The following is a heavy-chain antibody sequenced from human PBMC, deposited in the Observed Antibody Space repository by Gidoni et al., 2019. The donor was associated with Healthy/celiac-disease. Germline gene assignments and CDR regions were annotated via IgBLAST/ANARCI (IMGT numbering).Heavy chain of an antibody. CDR1: GFTFDDYA. Sequence: EVQLVESGGVVVQPGGSLRLSCAASGFTFDDYAMHWVRQAPGKGLEWVSLISWDGGSTYYADSVKGRFTISRDNSKNSLYLQMNSLRAEDTALYYCAKDSRRQQLDTDAFDIWGQGTMVTVSS. CDR2: ISWDGGST. J-gene: IGHJ3*02. V-gene: IGHV3-43D*03. D-gene: IGHD6-13*01. CDR3: AKDSRRQQLDTDAFDI.